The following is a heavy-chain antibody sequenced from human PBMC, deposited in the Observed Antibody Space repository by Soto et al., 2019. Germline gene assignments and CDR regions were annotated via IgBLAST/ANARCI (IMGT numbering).Heavy chain of an antibody. CDR1: GGTFSSYA. V-gene: IGHV1-69*01. J-gene: IGHJ5*02. CDR3: ARVGEYCSSPSCYHSRWFDP. CDR2: IIPIFGTA. Sequence: QVQLVQSGAEVKKPGSSVKVSCKASGGTFSSYAISWVRQAPGQGLEWMGGIIPIFGTANYAQKFQGRVTITADESTSTAYLGLSRLSSEDTAVSYCARVGEYCSSPSCYHSRWFDPWGQGTLVTVSS. D-gene: IGHD2-2*01.